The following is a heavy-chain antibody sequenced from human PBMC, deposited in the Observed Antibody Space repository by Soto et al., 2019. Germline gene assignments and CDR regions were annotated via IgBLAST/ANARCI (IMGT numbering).Heavy chain of an antibody. CDR1: GYTFTDYD. J-gene: IGHJ4*02. D-gene: IGHD4-17*01. V-gene: IGHV1-8*01. CDR2: VSPDHGNA. CDR3: AVTTGY. Sequence: QVRVVQSGAEVKKPGASVKVSCKTSGYTFTDYDINWVRQAPGQGLEWMGWVSPDHGNAGYARQFQGRITKTSDTSINTVFMELTNLRPEDTAVYYCAVTTGYWGQGTKVTVSS.